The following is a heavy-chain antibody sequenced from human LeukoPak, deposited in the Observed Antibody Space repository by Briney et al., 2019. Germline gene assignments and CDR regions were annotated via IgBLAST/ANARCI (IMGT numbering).Heavy chain of an antibody. Sequence: ASVKVSCKASGYTFSSYYFHWVRQAPGQGLEWLGLLNPSGGATSFAQKFRGRVTMTRDMSTGTVFMELSSLRSDDTAVYYCARLGYCSSTSCYSPFDYWGQGTLVTVSS. CDR2: LNPSGGAT. CDR3: ARLGYCSSTSCYSPFDY. J-gene: IGHJ4*02. V-gene: IGHV1-46*01. CDR1: GYTFSSYY. D-gene: IGHD2-2*01.